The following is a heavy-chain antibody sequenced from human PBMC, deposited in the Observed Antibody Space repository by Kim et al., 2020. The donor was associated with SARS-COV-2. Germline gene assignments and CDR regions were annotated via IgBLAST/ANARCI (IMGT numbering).Heavy chain of an antibody. Sequence: MYYADAVKGRFTISRDNAKNSLYQQMNSLRDEDTAVYYCARYGDYPGYDYWGQGTLVTVSS. CDR3: ARYGDYPGYDY. D-gene: IGHD4-17*01. J-gene: IGHJ4*02. V-gene: IGHV3-48*02. CDR2: M.